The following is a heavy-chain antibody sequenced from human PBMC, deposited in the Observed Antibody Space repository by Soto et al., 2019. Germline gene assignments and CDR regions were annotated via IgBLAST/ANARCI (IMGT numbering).Heavy chain of an antibody. CDR3: ARPRGIQIWFPMDV. V-gene: IGHV4-59*08. CDR2: IYYSGST. J-gene: IGHJ6*02. D-gene: IGHD5-18*01. Sequence: SETLSLTCTVSGCSISSYYWSWIRQPPGKGLEWIGYIYYSGSTNYNPSLKSRVTISVDTSKNQFSLKLSSVTAADTAVYYCARPRGIQIWFPMDVWGQGTTVTVSS. CDR1: GCSISSYY.